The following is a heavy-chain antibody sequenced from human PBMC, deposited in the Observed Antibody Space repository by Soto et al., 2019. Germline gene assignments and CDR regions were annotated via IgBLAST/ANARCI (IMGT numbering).Heavy chain of an antibody. J-gene: IGHJ1*01. CDR1: GYTFTIYD. CDR2: MNPNSGNT. V-gene: IGHV1-8*01. Sequence: QVQLVQSGAEVKKPGASVKVSCKASGYTFTIYDIHWVRQAAGRGLEWMGWMNPNSGNTGYSQEFQGRVTMTRNTSINTAYVEVSSLRSEDTAVYYCAPGGAGGYVFWGQGTLVTVSS. CDR3: APGGAGGYVF. D-gene: IGHD5-12*01.